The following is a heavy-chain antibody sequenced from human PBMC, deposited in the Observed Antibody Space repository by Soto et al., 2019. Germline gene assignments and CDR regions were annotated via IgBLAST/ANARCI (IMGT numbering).Heavy chain of an antibody. V-gene: IGHV5-10-1*01. CDR2: IDPSDSYT. Sequence: GESLKISCKGSGYSFTSYWISWVRQMPGKGLEWMGRIDPSDSYTNYSPSFQGHVTISADKSISTAYLQWSSLKASDTAMYYCARHAYSSTTYYYYGMDVRGQGTTVTVSS. D-gene: IGHD6-13*01. CDR3: ARHAYSSTTYYYYGMDV. J-gene: IGHJ6*02. CDR1: GYSFTSYW.